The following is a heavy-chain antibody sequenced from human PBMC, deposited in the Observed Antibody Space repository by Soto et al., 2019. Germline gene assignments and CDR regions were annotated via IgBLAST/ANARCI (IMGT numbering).Heavy chain of an antibody. CDR1: GFTFSNAW. D-gene: IGHD6-19*01. CDR2: IKSKTDGGTT. CDR3: TTLYSEQWPNIDY. V-gene: IGHV3-15*07. Sequence: PGGSLRLSCAASGFTFSNAWMNWVRQAPGKGLEWVGRIKSKTDGGTTDYAAPVKGRFTISRDDSKNTLYLQMNSLKTEDTAVYYCTTLYSEQWPNIDYWGQGTLVTVSS. J-gene: IGHJ4*02.